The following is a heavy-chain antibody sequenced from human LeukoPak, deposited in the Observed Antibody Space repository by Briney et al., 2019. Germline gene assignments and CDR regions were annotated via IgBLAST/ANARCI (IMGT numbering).Heavy chain of an antibody. CDR1: GFTFDDYG. CDR2: INWNGGST. V-gene: IGHV3-20*04. Sequence: GGSLRLSCAASGFTFDDYGMSWVRQAPGKGLEWVFGINWNGGSTGYADSVKGRFTISRDNAKNSLYLQMNSLRAEDTALYYCARVQDCSSTSCHYNWFDPWGQGTLVTVSS. D-gene: IGHD2-2*01. J-gene: IGHJ5*02. CDR3: ARVQDCSSTSCHYNWFDP.